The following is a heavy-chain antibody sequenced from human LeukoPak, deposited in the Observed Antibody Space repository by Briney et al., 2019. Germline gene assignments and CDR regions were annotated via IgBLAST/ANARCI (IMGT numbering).Heavy chain of an antibody. D-gene: IGHD6-13*01. CDR1: GYTFTSYG. J-gene: IGHJ6*02. CDR3: ARRLGEYGGAAAGFYYYGMDV. V-gene: IGHV1-18*01. CDR2: ISAYNGNT. Sequence: GASVKVSCKASGYTFTSYGISWVRQAPGQGLEWMGWISAYNGNTNYAQKLQGRVTMTTDTSTSTAYMELRSLRSEDTAVYYCARRLGEYGGAAAGFYYYGMDVWGQGTTVTVSS.